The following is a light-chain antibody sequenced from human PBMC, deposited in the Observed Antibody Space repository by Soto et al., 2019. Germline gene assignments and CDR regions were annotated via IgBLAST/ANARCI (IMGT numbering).Light chain of an antibody. CDR1: QSVSSN. CDR3: QQRSNWTRT. V-gene: IGKV3-11*01. J-gene: IGKJ1*01. Sequence: EIVITQSPATLSVSPGERATLSCRASQSVSSNLAWYQQTPGQAPRPLIYDASNRATGIPARFHGSGAGTDCTRPISSLEPEDVSVDYCQQRSNWTRTFGQGTKVDIK. CDR2: DAS.